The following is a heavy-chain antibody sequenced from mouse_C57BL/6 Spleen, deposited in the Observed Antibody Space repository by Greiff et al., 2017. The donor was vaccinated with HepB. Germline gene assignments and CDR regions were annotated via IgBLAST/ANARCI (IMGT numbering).Heavy chain of an antibody. J-gene: IGHJ2*01. CDR1: GFNIKDDY. V-gene: IGHV14-4*01. CDR3: TSRGYFDY. Sequence: EVQLQQSGAELVRPGASVKLSCTASGFNIKDDYMHWVKQRPEQGLEWIGRIDPENGDTEYASKFQGKATITADTSSNTAYLQLSSLTSEDTAVYYCTSRGYFDYWGQGTTLTVSS. CDR2: IDPENGDT.